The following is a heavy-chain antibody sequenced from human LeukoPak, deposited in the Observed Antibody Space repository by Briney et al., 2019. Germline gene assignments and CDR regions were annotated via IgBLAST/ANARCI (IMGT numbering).Heavy chain of an antibody. D-gene: IGHD6-19*01. CDR1: GFTFSSYS. J-gene: IGHJ6*03. CDR2: ISSGSSTI. Sequence: GGSLRLSCAASGFTFSSYSMNWIRQAPGKGLEWVSYISSGSSTIYYADSVKGRFTISRDNAKNSLYLQMNSLRAEDTAVYYCARDQDDSSGWYGVDYYYYMDVWGKGTTVTVSS. V-gene: IGHV3-48*01. CDR3: ARDQDDSSGWYGVDYYYYMDV.